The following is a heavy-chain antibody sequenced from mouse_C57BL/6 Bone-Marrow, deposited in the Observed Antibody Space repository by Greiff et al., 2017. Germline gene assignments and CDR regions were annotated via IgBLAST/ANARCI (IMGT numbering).Heavy chain of an antibody. V-gene: IGHV1-55*01. Sequence: QVQLQQPGAELVKPGASVKMSCKASGYTFTSYWITWVKQRPGQGLAWIGVIYPTRGRTNYNEKFQSKAILTVDTSSNTAYMQLSSLTSEDSAVFYCARSGPLGRSFDNWGQGTTLTVTS. CDR2: IYPTRGRT. CDR1: GYTFTSYW. D-gene: IGHD4-1*01. CDR3: ARSGPLGRSFDN. J-gene: IGHJ2*01.